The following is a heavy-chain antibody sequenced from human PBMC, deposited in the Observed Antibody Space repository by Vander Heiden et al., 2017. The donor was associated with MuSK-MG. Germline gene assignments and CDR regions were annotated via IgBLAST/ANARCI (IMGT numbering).Heavy chain of an antibody. D-gene: IGHD3-3*01. CDR2: ISSSGSTI. CDR1: GFTFSSYE. CDR3: ASLTYYDFWSGYYEWFDP. V-gene: IGHV3-48*03. J-gene: IGHJ5*02. Sequence: EVQLVESGGGLVQPGGSLRLSCAASGFTFSSYEMNWVRQAPGKGLEWVSYISSSGSTIYYADSVKGRFTISRDNAKNSLYLQMNSLRAEDTAVYYCASLTYYDFWSGYYEWFDPWGQGTLVTVSS.